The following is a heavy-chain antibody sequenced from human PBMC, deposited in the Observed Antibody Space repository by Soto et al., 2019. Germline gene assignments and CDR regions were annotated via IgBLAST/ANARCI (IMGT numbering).Heavy chain of an antibody. J-gene: IGHJ4*02. V-gene: IGHV1-69*02. Sequence: QVHLVQSGAEVKKPGSSVKVSCKASGDTFTDHTVTWVRQAPGQGLEWMGRSVPTLGMANYAQTFQGRVTITADTSMTTAYLELTGLTSDDSAVYYCAGGDCSGGRCYSDFDFWGQGTLVTVSS. D-gene: IGHD2-15*01. CDR2: SVPTLGMA. CDR3: AGGDCSGGRCYSDFDF. CDR1: GDTFTDHT.